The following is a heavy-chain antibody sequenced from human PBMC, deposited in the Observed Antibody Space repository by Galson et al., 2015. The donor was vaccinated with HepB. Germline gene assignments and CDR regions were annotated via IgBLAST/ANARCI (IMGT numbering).Heavy chain of an antibody. CDR3: ARVLSTSWASGFDY. CDR2: ISSSGYYT. V-gene: IGHV3-21*01. Sequence: SLRLFCAGSEFIFSDFTMNWVRQAPGKGLEWVSSISSSGYYTDYADPVKGRFTISRDNAKNSLFLQMNSLRADDTAVYYCARVLSTSWASGFDYWGQGTLVTVS. J-gene: IGHJ4*02. CDR1: EFIFSDFT. D-gene: IGHD2-2*01.